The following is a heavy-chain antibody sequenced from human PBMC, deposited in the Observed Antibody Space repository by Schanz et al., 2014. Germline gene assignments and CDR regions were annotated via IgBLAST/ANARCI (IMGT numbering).Heavy chain of an antibody. J-gene: IGHJ3*02. D-gene: IGHD5-18*01. CDR3: TRGGYSYALSAFDI. CDR1: GYTFTTYY. V-gene: IGHV1-46*01. CDR2: INPSGGST. Sequence: QVQLLQSGAEVKKPGASMKVSCKASGYTFTTYYMLWVRQAPGQGLEWMGIINPSGGSTRYGQKFQGRITVTTDTSTSTVYLELSSLRSDDTAVYYCTRGGYSYALSAFDIWGQGTMVTVSS.